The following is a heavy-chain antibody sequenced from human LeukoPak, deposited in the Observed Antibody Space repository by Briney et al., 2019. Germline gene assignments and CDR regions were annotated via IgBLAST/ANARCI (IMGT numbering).Heavy chain of an antibody. D-gene: IGHD2-15*01. J-gene: IGHJ2*01. V-gene: IGHV1-2*02. Sequence: ASVKVSCKASGYTFTGNHVHWVRQAPGQGLEWMGWIDPNSGGTMYAQKFQDRVTMTSDTSISTAYMELSGLRSDDTAVYFCAKEADIVSFDLWGRRTLVTVSS. CDR2: IDPNSGGT. CDR3: AKEADIVSFDL. CDR1: GYTFTGNH.